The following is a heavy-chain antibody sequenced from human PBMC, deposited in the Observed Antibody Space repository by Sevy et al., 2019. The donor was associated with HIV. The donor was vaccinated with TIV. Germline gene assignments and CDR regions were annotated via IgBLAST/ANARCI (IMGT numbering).Heavy chain of an antibody. Sequence: SETLSLTCTVSGGSISSYYWSWIRQPPGKGLEWIGYIYYSGSTNYNPSLKSRVTISVDTSKNQFSLKLSSVTAADTAVYYCAGRYNWNDEIQTWGQRTLVTVSS. CDR2: IYYSGST. CDR3: AGRYNWNDEIQT. V-gene: IGHV4-59*08. CDR1: GGSISSYY. J-gene: IGHJ5*02. D-gene: IGHD1-20*01.